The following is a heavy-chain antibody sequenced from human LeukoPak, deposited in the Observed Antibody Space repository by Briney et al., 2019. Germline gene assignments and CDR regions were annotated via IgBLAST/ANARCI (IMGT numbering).Heavy chain of an antibody. V-gene: IGHV4-34*01. Sequence: SETLSLTCAVYGGSFSGYYWSWIRQPPGKGLEWIGEINHSGSTNYNPSLKSRVTISVDTSKNQFSLKLSSVTAADTAVYYCASGGVIGPDYWGQGTLVTVSS. CDR3: ASGGVIGPDY. J-gene: IGHJ4*02. CDR1: GGSFSGYY. CDR2: INHSGST. D-gene: IGHD3-16*02.